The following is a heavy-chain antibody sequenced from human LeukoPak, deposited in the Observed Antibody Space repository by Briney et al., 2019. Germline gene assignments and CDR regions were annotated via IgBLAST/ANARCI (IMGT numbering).Heavy chain of an antibody. D-gene: IGHD3-16*01. CDR2: INPSGGST. CDR1: GYTFTSNY. Sequence: ASVKVSCKASGYTFTSNYMHWVRQAPGQGLEWMGIINPSGGSTSYAQKFQGRVTMTRDTSTSTAYMELSSLRSEDTAVYYCARASLGDLFCSDFWGQGTLVTVSS. V-gene: IGHV1-46*01. J-gene: IGHJ4*02. CDR3: ARASLGDLFCSDF.